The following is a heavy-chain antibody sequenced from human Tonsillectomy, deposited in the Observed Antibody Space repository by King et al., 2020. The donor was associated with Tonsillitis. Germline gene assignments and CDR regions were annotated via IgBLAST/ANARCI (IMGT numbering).Heavy chain of an antibody. J-gene: IGHJ4*02. Sequence: VQLVESGGGLVKPGGSLRLSCAASGFTFSNAWMSWVRQAPGKGLEWVGRIKSKTDGGTTDYAAPVKGRFTISRDDSKNTLYLQMNSLKTEDTAVYYCTTDLRRDYSFDYWGQGTLVTVSS. CDR1: GFTFSNAW. D-gene: IGHD2-15*01. CDR2: IKSKTDGGTT. CDR3: TTDLRRDYSFDY. V-gene: IGHV3-15*01.